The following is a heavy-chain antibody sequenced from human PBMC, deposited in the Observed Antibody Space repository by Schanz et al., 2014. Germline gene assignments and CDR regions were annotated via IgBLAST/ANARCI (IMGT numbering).Heavy chain of an antibody. CDR3: ARGIGGFGANNCFDY. CDR2: INTGSGNT. V-gene: IGHV1-3*04. J-gene: IGHJ4*02. D-gene: IGHD2-15*01. Sequence: QVHLVQSGAEVKRPGASVKVSCKASEYSFTSYSMHWVRQAPGQRLEWMGWINTGSGNTKYSQNCQGRVTITRDTTASTAYMELSSRRTEDAAVYSCARGIGGFGANNCFDYWGQGTLVTVSS. CDR1: EYSFTSYS.